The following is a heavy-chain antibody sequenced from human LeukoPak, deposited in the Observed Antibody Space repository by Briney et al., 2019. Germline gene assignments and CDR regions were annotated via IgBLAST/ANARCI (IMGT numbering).Heavy chain of an antibody. CDR2: VASSGPS. CDR1: GDSLNTYY. V-gene: IGHV4-59*01. CDR3: ARVVRGVVTSNWFDP. D-gene: IGHD2-21*02. Sequence: SETLSLTRTVSGDSLNTYYWTWIRQTPGKELEWIGFVASSGPSNYNPSLKSRVSISIDTSKNQFSLALTSVTPADTAVYYCARVVRGVVTSNWFDPWGQGTLVSVSS. J-gene: IGHJ5*02.